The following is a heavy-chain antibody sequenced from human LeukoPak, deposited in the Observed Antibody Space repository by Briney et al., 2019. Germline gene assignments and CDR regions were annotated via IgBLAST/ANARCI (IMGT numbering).Heavy chain of an antibody. CDR1: GFTFSSYW. D-gene: IGHD6-19*01. V-gene: IGHV3-74*01. CDR2: INSDGSST. J-gene: IGHJ4*02. Sequence: GGSLRLSCAASGFTFSSYWMHWVRQAPGKGLVWVSRINSDGSSTSYADSVKGRFTISRDNAKNTLYLQMNSLRAEDTAVYYCARDRPPGIAVAATFNWGQGTLVTVSS. CDR3: ARDRPPGIAVAATFN.